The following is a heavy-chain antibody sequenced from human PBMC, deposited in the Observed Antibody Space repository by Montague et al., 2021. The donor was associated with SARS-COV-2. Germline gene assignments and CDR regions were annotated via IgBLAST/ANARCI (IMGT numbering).Heavy chain of an antibody. CDR3: ARLGEGVVPAPILGVGPYYSYFYMDV. V-gene: IGHV4-34*01. D-gene: IGHD2-2*02. CDR1: GGSFSGYY. J-gene: IGHJ6*03. Sequence: SETLSLTCAVHGGSFSGYYWNWIRQPPGKGLEWIGEINHSGSANXNPSLKRRVTISVDTSKNQFSLKLNSVTAADTAVYYCARLGEGVVPAPILGVGPYYSYFYMDVWGKGATVTVSS. CDR2: INHSGSA.